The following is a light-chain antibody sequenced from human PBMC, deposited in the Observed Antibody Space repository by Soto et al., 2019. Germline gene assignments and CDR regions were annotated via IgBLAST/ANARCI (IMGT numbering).Light chain of an antibody. CDR1: SSDVGAYKY. J-gene: IGLJ1*01. CDR3: SSFTGTTNLDV. V-gene: IGLV2-14*03. Sequence: QSALTQPASVSGSPGQSITISCTGTSSDVGAYKYVSWYQQHPGKVPQLIIYGVSNRPSGVSNRFSGSKSGNTAFLTISGLQPEDESDYYFSSFTGTTNLDVVGTGTKLTVL. CDR2: GVS.